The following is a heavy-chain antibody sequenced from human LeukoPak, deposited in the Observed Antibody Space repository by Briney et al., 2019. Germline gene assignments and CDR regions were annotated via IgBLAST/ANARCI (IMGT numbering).Heavy chain of an antibody. D-gene: IGHD6-19*01. CDR1: GYTFTGYY. J-gene: IGHJ5*02. CDR2: INPNSGGT. Sequence: GASVKVSCKASGYTFTGYYMHWVRQAPGQGLEWMGWINPNSGGTNYAQKFQGRVTMTRDTSISTAYMELSRLRSEDTAVYYCARDRGPSSGWAPGGWFDPWGQGTLVTVSS. CDR3: ARDRGPSSGWAPGGWFDP. V-gene: IGHV1-2*02.